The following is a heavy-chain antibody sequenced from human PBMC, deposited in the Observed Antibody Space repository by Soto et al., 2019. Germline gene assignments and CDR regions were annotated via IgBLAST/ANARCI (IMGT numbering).Heavy chain of an antibody. Sequence: PSETLSLTCTVSGGSISRGGHYWNWIRQRPGKGLEWIGYIYATGNSYYKPSLRNRVSISLDTSKNQVSLQLTSVTAADTAVYYCARVRDWFDPWGQGTLVTVSS. J-gene: IGHJ5*02. CDR1: GGSISRGGHY. V-gene: IGHV4-31*03. D-gene: IGHD3-3*01. CDR2: IYATGNS. CDR3: ARVRDWFDP.